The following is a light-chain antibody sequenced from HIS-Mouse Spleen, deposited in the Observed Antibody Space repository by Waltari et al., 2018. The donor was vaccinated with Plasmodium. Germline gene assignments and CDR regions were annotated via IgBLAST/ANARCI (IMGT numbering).Light chain of an antibody. J-gene: IGLJ3*02. CDR2: DVS. Sequence: QSALTQPRSVSGSPGQSVTISCTGTSRAVGGSNSVSWYQQHPGNAPKLMIYDVSKRPSGVPDRFSGSKSGNTASLTISGLQAEDEADYYCCSYAGSYTWVFGGGTKLTVL. CDR3: CSYAGSYTWV. CDR1: SRAVGGSNS. V-gene: IGLV2-11*01.